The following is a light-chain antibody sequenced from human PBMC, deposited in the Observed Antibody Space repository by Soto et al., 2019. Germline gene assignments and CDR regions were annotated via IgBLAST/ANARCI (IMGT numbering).Light chain of an antibody. CDR2: EVS. J-gene: IGLJ2*01. CDR3: SSYTSSSTLV. Sequence: QSALTQPPSVSGSPGQSVTISCTVTSSDVGSYNRVSWYQQPPGTAPKLMIYEVSNRPSGVPDRFSGSKSGNTASLTISGLQAEDEADYYCSSYTSSSTLVFGGGTKVTVL. V-gene: IGLV2-18*02. CDR1: SSDVGSYNR.